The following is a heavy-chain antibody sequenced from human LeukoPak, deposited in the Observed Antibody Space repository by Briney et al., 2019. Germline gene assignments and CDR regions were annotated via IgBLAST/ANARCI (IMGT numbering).Heavy chain of an antibody. CDR1: GGSISSYY. D-gene: IGHD3/OR15-3a*01. J-gene: IGHJ4*02. V-gene: IGHV4-59*12. Sequence: PSETLSLTCTVSGGSISSYYWSWIRQPPGKGLEWIGYIYSSGSTKYNPSLESRVTMSVDTSKNQFSLKLNFVTAADTAVYYCARVGSGYDFFDYWGQGTLVTVSS. CDR2: IYSSGST. CDR3: ARVGSGYDFFDY.